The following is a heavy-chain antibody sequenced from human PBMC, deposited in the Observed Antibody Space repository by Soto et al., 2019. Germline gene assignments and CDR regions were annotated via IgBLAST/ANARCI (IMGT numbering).Heavy chain of an antibody. CDR3: ARGSYYYDSSGYYPFDY. J-gene: IGHJ4*02. D-gene: IGHD3-22*01. V-gene: IGHV1-18*01. CDR2: INACNGNT. CDR1: GYTFTSYG. Sequence: ASVKVSCKASGYTFTSYGISWVRQAPGQGLEWMGWINACNGNTKYSQKFQGRVTITRDTSASTAYMELSSLRSEDTAVYYCARGSYYYDSSGYYPFDYWGQGTLVTVSS.